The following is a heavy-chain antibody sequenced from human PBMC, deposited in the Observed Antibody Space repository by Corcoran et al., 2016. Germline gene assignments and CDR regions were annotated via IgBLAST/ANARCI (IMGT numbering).Heavy chain of an antibody. CDR1: GFTFRNYG. J-gene: IGHJ2*01. V-gene: IGHV3-33*01. CDR3: ARDRDSSYYDL. D-gene: IGHD2-15*01. Sequence: QVQLVESGGGVVQPGRSLRLSCAASGFTFRNYGMHWVRQAPGKGLEWVTFIWYDGSNKYYVDSVEGRFTISRDNPKNTLSLQMNSLRAEDTAIYFCARDRDSSYYDLWGRGTLVTVSS. CDR2: IWYDGSNK.